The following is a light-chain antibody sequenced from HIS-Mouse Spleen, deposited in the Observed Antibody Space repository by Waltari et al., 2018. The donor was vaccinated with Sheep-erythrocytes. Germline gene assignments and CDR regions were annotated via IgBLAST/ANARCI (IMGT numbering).Light chain of an antibody. Sequence: QSVLTQPPSASGTPGQRVTISCSGSSPNIGSNPVTWYQQLPGTAPKLLIYSKNQRPSGVPDRFSGSKSGTSASLAISGLQSEDEADYYCAAWDDSLNGPVFGGGTKLTVL. V-gene: IGLV1-44*01. CDR1: SPNIGSNP. J-gene: IGLJ3*02. CDR2: SKN. CDR3: AAWDDSLNGPV.